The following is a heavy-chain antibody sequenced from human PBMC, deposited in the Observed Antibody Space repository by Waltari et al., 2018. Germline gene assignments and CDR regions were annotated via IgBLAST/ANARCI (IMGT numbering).Heavy chain of an antibody. V-gene: IGHV1-69*14. CDR1: GGTFSSYA. CDR3: ARDRVRFSLYYYYMDV. Sequence: QVQLVQSGAEVKKPGSSVKVSCKASGGTFSSYAISWVRQAPGQGLEWMGGIIPILGTANYAQKCQGRGTITADKSTSTAYMELSSLRSEDTAVYYCARDRVRFSLYYYYMDVWGKGTTVTVSS. J-gene: IGHJ6*03. CDR2: IIPILGTA. D-gene: IGHD3-3*01.